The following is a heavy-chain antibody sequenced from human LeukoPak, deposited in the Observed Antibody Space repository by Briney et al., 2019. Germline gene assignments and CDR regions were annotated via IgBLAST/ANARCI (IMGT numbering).Heavy chain of an antibody. J-gene: IGHJ4*02. CDR1: GVTISSYY. CDR2: IYYSSST. V-gene: IGHV4-59*01. Sequence: SETLSLTCTVSGVTISSYYWSWIRQPPGKGLEWIGYIYYSSSTNYNASLKSRVTISVDTPMNQYSLKLSSVTAADTAVYYCASYSCTNGVCYYFDYCGQGTLFTVSS. CDR3: ASYSCTNGVCYYFDY. D-gene: IGHD2-8*01.